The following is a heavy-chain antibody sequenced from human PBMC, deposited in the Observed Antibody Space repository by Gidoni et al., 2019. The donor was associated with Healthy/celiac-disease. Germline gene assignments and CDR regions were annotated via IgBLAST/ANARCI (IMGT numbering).Heavy chain of an antibody. Sequence: VQLVQPGAEVKKPGESLRISRKGSGYSFTSYWISWVRQMPGKGLEWMGRIDPSDSYTNYSPSFQGHVTISADKSISTAYLQWSSLKASDTAMYYCARHAVRRWELRGPLDYWGQGTLVTVSS. V-gene: IGHV5-10-1*03. CDR1: GYSFTSYW. J-gene: IGHJ4*02. D-gene: IGHD1-26*01. CDR3: ARHAVRRWELRGPLDY. CDR2: IDPSDSYT.